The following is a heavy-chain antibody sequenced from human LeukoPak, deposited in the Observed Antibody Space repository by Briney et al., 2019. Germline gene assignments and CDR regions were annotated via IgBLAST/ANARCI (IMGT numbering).Heavy chain of an antibody. CDR1: GGSIRSDGSS. CDR3: GRLRDGYGYYFDS. CDR2: ITYNGDT. D-gene: IGHD5-18*01. J-gene: IGHJ4*02. Sequence: SETLSLTYAVSGGSIRSDGSSWSWIRQPPGKGLEFVAYITYNGDTYYNPSLRSRVSMLVDTSKKQFSLTVSSVTAADTAVYYCGRLRDGYGYYFDSWGQGTLVSVSS. V-gene: IGHV4-30-4*07.